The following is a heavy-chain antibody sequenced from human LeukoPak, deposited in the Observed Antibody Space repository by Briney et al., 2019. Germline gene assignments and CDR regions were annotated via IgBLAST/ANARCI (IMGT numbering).Heavy chain of an antibody. CDR3: ARELIHRGGSYPDY. V-gene: IGHV6-1*01. CDR2: TYYRSKWYN. CDR1: GDSVSSNSAA. J-gene: IGHJ4*02. D-gene: IGHD1-26*01. Sequence: SQTLSPTCAISGDSVSSNSAAWTRIRQSPSRGLQGLGRTYYRSKWYNDYAVSVKSRITINPDTSKNQFSLQLNSVTPEDTAVYFCARELIHRGGSYPDYWGQGTLVTVSS.